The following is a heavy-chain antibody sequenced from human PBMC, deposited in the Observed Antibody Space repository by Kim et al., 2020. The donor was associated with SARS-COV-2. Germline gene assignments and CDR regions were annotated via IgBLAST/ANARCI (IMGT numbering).Heavy chain of an antibody. Sequence: SETLSLTCAVYGGSLSGYYWSWIRQPPGKGLEWIGEVNHSGSTNYNPSLKSRVTISVDTSKNQVSLKLSSVTAADTAVYYCANGGNYCIGGSCFDYWGQGTLVTVSS. D-gene: IGHD2-15*01. CDR2: VNHSGST. CDR3: ANGGNYCIGGSCFDY. CDR1: GGSLSGYY. V-gene: IGHV4-34*01. J-gene: IGHJ4*02.